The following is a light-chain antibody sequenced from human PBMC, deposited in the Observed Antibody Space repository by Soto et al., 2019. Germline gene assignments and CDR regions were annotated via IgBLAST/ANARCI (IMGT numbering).Light chain of an antibody. CDR1: GSNTGGNF. CDR2: LNN. J-gene: IGLJ2*01. CDR3: QSSDNSLPGLVI. V-gene: IGLV1-47*02. Sequence: QSVLTQPPSASGAPGQRVTVSCSGSGSNTGGNFVYWYQQLPGTAPKLLIYLNNDRPSGVPDRFSGSKSGTSASLAITGLRADDEAVYYCQSSDNSLPGLVIFGGGTQLTVL.